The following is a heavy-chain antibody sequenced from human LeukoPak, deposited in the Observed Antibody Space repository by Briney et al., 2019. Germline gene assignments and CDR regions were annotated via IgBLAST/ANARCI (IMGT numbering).Heavy chain of an antibody. V-gene: IGHV4-34*01. CDR1: GGSFSGYY. D-gene: IGHD2-15*01. CDR2: INHSGST. Sequence: SETLSLTCAVYGGSFSGYYWSWIRQPPGKGLEWIGEINHSGSTNYNPSLKSRVTISVDTSKNQFSLKLSSVTAADTAVYYCARDSSDYWGQGTLVTVSS. J-gene: IGHJ4*02. CDR3: ARDSSDY.